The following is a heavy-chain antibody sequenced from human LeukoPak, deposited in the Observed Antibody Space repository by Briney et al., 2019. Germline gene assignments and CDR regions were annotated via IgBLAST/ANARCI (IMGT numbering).Heavy chain of an antibody. D-gene: IGHD1-26*01. Sequence: GGSLRLSCAASGFTFSNAWMSWVRQAPGKGLEWVSYISSSGSTKYYADSVKGRFTISRDNAKNSLYLQMNSLRAEDTAIYYCAKEYTGTFSPFPSYFDNWGQGTLVTVSS. CDR1: GFTFSNAW. V-gene: IGHV3-11*01. CDR3: AKEYTGTFSPFPSYFDN. CDR2: ISSSGSTK. J-gene: IGHJ4*02.